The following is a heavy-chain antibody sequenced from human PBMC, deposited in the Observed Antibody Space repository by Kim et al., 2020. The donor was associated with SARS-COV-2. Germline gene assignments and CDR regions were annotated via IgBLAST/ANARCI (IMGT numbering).Heavy chain of an antibody. J-gene: IGHJ6*04. CDR3: ARDLREQVATIPYYYYGMDV. CDR1: GYTFTGYY. D-gene: IGHD5-12*01. Sequence: ASVKVSFKASGYTFTGYYMHWVRQAPGQGLEWMGWINPNSGGTNYAQKFQGWVTMTRDTSISTAYMELSRLRSDDTAVYYCARDLREQVATIPYYYYGMDVWGKGTTVTVSS. CDR2: INPNSGGT. V-gene: IGHV1-2*04.